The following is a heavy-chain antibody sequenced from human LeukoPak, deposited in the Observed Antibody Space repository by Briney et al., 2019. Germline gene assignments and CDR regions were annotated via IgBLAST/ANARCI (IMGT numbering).Heavy chain of an antibody. CDR2: ISGSGGNT. J-gene: IGHJ6*02. D-gene: IGHD5-12*01. CDR1: GFSFSSYA. Sequence: PGGSLRPSCAASGFSFSSYAISWVRQAPGKWLEWVSAISGSGGNTYYADSVKGRFTISRDNSKNTLYLQMNSLRAEDTAVYYCAKDGYSPYYYAMDVWGQGTTVTVSS. CDR3: AKDGYSPYYYAMDV. V-gene: IGHV3-23*01.